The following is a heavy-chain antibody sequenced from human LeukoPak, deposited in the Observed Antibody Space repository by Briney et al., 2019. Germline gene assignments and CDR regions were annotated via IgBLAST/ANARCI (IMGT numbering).Heavy chain of an antibody. Sequence: ASVKVSCKASGYTFTSYYMHWVRQAPGQGLEWMRIINPSGGSTSYAQKFQGRVTMTTDTSTSTAYMELRSLRSDDTAVYYCARDESVGYCSSTSCYSNYYYYGMDVWGQGTTVTVSS. CDR1: GYTFTSYY. D-gene: IGHD2-2*01. CDR2: INPSGGST. J-gene: IGHJ6*02. V-gene: IGHV1-46*01. CDR3: ARDESVGYCSSTSCYSNYYYYGMDV.